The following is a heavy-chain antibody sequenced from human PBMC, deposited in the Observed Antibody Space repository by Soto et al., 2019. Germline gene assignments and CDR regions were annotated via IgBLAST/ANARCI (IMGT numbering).Heavy chain of an antibody. V-gene: IGHV4-39*07. Sequence: SETLSLTCTVSGGSISSSSYYWGWIRQPPGKGLEWIGSIYYSGSTYYNPSLKSRVTISVDTSKNQFSLKRSSVTAADTAVYYCARGPIVLMVYALTYYFDYWGQGTLVTVSS. D-gene: IGHD2-8*01. J-gene: IGHJ4*02. CDR2: IYYSGST. CDR1: GGSISSSSYY. CDR3: ARGPIVLMVYALTYYFDY.